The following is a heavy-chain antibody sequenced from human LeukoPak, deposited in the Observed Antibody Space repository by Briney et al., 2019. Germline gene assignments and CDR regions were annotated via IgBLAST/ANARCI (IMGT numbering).Heavy chain of an antibody. CDR3: ANLKFGEFDY. J-gene: IGHJ4*02. Sequence: GASVKVSCKASGGTFSSYAISWVRQAPGQGLEWMGGIIPIFGTANYAQKFQGRVTITADESTSTAYMELSSLRAEDTAVYYCANLKFGEFDYWGQGTLVTVSS. CDR2: IIPIFGTA. CDR1: GGTFSSYA. D-gene: IGHD3-10*01. V-gene: IGHV1-69*13.